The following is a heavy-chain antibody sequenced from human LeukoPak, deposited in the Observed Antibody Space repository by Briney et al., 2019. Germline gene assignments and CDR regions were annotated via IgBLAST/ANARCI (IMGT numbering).Heavy chain of an antibody. J-gene: IGHJ4*02. V-gene: IGHV3-30-3*01. Sequence: GGSLRLSCAASGFTVSGNYMTWVRLAPGKGLEWVAVISYDGSNKYYADSVKGRFTISRDNSKNTLYLQMNSLRAEDTAVYYCAANWNYRFDYWGQGTLVTVSS. CDR2: ISYDGSNK. CDR1: GFTVSGNY. D-gene: IGHD1-7*01. CDR3: AANWNYRFDY.